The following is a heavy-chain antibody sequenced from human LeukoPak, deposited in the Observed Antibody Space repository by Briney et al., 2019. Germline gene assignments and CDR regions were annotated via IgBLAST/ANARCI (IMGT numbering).Heavy chain of an antibody. CDR2: INSDGSST. CDR3: ARDVGNFDY. V-gene: IGHV3-74*01. J-gene: IGHJ4*02. Sequence: PGGSLRLSCAASGFNFSGYWMHWVRQAPGKGLVWVSHINSDGSSTNYADSVKGRFTISRDNAKKTLYLQMNSLRAEDTAVYYCARDVGNFDYWGQGTLVTVSS. CDR1: GFNFSGYW.